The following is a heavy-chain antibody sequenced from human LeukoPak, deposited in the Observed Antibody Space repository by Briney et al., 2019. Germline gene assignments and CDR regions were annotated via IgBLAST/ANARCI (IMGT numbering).Heavy chain of an antibody. CDR3: ARSRITIFGVVIIFRQNWFDP. CDR1: GYTFTGYY. Sequence: GASVKVSCKASGYTFTGYYMHWVRQAPGQGLEWMGWINPNSGGTNYAQKFQGRVTMTRDTSISTAYMELSRLRSDDTAVYYCARSRITIFGVVIIFRQNWFDPWGQGTLVTVSS. CDR2: INPNSGGT. V-gene: IGHV1-2*02. J-gene: IGHJ5*02. D-gene: IGHD3-3*01.